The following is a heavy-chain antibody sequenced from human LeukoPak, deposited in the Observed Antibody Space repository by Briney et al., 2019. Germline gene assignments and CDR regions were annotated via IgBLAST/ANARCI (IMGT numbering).Heavy chain of an antibody. V-gene: IGHV3-23*01. CDR2: IGGSGGVT. J-gene: IGHJ4*02. D-gene: IGHD3-10*01. Sequence: GGSLRLSCAVSGITLSNYGMSWVRQAPGKGLEWVAGIGGSGGVTNYADSVKGRFTISRDSAKNTLYLQMNRLRAGDTAVYFCAKRGVVIRVILVGFHKEAYYFDSWGQGALVTVSS. CDR1: GITLSNYG. CDR3: AKRGVVIRVILVGFHKEAYYFDS.